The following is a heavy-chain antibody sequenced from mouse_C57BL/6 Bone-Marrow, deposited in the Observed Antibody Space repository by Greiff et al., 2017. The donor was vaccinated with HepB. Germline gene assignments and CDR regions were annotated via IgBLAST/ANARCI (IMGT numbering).Heavy chain of an antibody. CDR2: INPGSGGT. V-gene: IGHV1-54*01. CDR1: GYAFTNYL. Sequence: QVQLKESGAELVRPGTSVKVSCKASGYAFTNYLIEWVKQRPGQGLEWIGVINPGSGGTNYNEKFKGKATLTADKSSSTAYMQLSSLTSEDSAVYFCARGWDVRYFDYWGQGTTLTVSS. D-gene: IGHD4-1*01. J-gene: IGHJ2*01. CDR3: ARGWDVRYFDY.